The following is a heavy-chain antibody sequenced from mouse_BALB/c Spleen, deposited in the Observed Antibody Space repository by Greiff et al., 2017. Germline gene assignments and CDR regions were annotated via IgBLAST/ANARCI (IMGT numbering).Heavy chain of an antibody. D-gene: IGHD2-4*01. CDR2: INPSNGRT. J-gene: IGHJ2*01. V-gene: IGHV1S81*02. CDR1: GYTFTSYW. Sequence: QVQLQQPGAELVKPGASVKLSCKASGYTFTSYWKHWVKQRPGQGLEWIGEINPSNGRTNYNEKFKSKATLTVDKSSSTAYMQLSSLTSEDSAVYYCARSLYDYPDYWGQGTTLTVSS. CDR3: ARSLYDYPDY.